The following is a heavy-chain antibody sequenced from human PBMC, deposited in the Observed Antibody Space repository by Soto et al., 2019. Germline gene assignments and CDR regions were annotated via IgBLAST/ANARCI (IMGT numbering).Heavy chain of an antibody. V-gene: IGHV5-51*01. D-gene: IGHD3-10*01. Sequence: GESLKISCKGSGYTFTNYWIGWVRQMPGKGLEWMGIIYPGDSETRYSPSFQGQVTMSADKSISTAYLQWSSLKASDSAMYYCARKYYYGAGTLDYCGQGTLVTVSS. CDR2: IYPGDSET. J-gene: IGHJ4*02. CDR3: ARKYYYGAGTLDY. CDR1: GYTFTNYW.